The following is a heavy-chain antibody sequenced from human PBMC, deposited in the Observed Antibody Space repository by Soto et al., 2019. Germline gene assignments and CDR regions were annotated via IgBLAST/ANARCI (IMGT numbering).Heavy chain of an antibody. CDR1: GFTFSSYG. D-gene: IGHD2-15*01. CDR3: ARDGEVVAAPYYFDY. J-gene: IGHJ4*02. CDR2: IWYDGSNK. Sequence: GGSLRLSCAASGFTFSSYGMHWVRQAPGKGLEWVAVIWYDGSNKYYADSVKGRFTISRDNSKNTLYLQMNSLRAEDTAVYYCARDGEVVAAPYYFDYWGQGTLVTVSS. V-gene: IGHV3-33*01.